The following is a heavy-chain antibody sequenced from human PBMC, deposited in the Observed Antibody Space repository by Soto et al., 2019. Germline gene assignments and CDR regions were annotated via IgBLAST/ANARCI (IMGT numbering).Heavy chain of an antibody. J-gene: IGHJ6*04. V-gene: IGHV3-23*01. CDR3: ASNPGDDYGDYYVMDV. D-gene: IGHD4-17*01. CDR1: GFTFSSYA. CDR2: ISGSGGST. Sequence: GGSLRLSCAASGFTFSSYAMSWVRQAPGKGLEWVSAISGSGGSTYYADSVKGRFTISRDNSKNTLYLQMNSLRAEDTAVYYCASNPGDDYGDYYVMDVWGKGTTVTVSS.